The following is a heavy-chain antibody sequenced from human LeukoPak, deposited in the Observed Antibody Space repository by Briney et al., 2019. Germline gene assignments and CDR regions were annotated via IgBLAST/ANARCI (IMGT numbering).Heavy chain of an antibody. V-gene: IGHV4-39*07. CDR2: IYYSGST. CDR1: GGSISSSSYY. D-gene: IGHD1-1*01. J-gene: IGHJ3*01. Sequence: SETLSLTCTVSGGSISSSSYYWGWIRQPPGKGLEWIGSIYYSGSTYYNPSLKSRVTISVDTSKNQFSLKLSSVTAADTAVYYCARAQRLMPWGQGTVVTVSS. CDR3: ARAQRLMP.